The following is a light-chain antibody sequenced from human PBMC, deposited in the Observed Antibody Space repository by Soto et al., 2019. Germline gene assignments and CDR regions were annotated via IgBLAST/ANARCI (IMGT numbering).Light chain of an antibody. CDR3: QQSYSIPLT. CDR2: AAS. J-gene: IGKJ3*01. CDR1: QSISTY. V-gene: IGKV1-39*01. Sequence: DIQMTQSPPSLSVSVGDRVTVTCRASQSISTYINWYQQKPGKAPKVLIYAASNLQSGVPSRFSGSGFGTDFTLTISSLQPEDFATYYCQQSYSIPLTFGPGTKVDMK.